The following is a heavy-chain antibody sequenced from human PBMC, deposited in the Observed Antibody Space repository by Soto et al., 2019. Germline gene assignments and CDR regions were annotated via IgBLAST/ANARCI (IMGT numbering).Heavy chain of an antibody. V-gene: IGHV3-21*01. CDR2: ISSSSSYI. CDR1: GFTFSSYS. CDR3: AREPGEYCSSTSCYRNYYYYMGV. J-gene: IGHJ6*03. D-gene: IGHD2-2*02. Sequence: GGSLRLSCAASGFTFSSYSMNWVRQAPGKGLEWVSSISSSSSYIYYADSVKGRFTISRDNAKNSLYLQMNSLRAEDTAVYYCAREPGEYCSSTSCYRNYYYYMGVWGKGTTVTVSS.